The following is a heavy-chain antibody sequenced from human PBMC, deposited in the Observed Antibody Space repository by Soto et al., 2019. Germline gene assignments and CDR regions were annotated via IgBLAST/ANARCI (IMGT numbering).Heavy chain of an antibody. D-gene: IGHD1-1*01. Sequence: SETLSLTCTVSGGSISSGGYYWSWIRQHPGKGLEWIGYIYYSGSTYYNPSLKSRVTISVDTSKNQFSLKLSSVTAADTAVYYCARGSAYNWNFDYWGQGTLVTVS. CDR3: ARGSAYNWNFDY. CDR1: GGSISSGGYY. V-gene: IGHV4-31*03. J-gene: IGHJ4*02. CDR2: IYYSGST.